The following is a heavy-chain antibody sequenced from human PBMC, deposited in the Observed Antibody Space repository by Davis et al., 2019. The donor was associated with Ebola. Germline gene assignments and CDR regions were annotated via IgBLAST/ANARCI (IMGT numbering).Heavy chain of an antibody. CDR1: GYTFTSYD. D-gene: IGHD3-10*01. V-gene: IGHV1-8*01. J-gene: IGHJ6*02. CDR2: MNPNSGNT. CDR3: ARVWFGERDYYYGMDV. Sequence: ASVKVSCKASGYTFTSYDINWVRQATGQGLEWMGWMNPNSGNTGYAQKFQGRVTMTRNTSISTAYMELSSLRSEDTAAYYCARVWFGERDYYYGMDVWGQGTTVTVSS.